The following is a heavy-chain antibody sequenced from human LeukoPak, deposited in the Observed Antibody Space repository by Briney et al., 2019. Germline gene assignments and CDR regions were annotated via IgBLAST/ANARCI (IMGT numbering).Heavy chain of an antibody. CDR3: VSFYETY. Sequence: GGSLRLSCAASGNYWMHWVRQAPGKGLVWVSHINSDGSWTSYADSVKGRFTISKDNAKNTVYLQMDNLRAEDSAVYYCVSFYETYWGRGTLVTVSS. D-gene: IGHD2-2*01. J-gene: IGHJ4*02. V-gene: IGHV3-74*01. CDR2: INSDGSWT. CDR1: GNYW.